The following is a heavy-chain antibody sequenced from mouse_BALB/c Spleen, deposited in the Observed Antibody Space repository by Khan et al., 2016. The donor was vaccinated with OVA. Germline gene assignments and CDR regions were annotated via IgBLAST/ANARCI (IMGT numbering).Heavy chain of an antibody. CDR1: GFSLTGYG. D-gene: IGHD2-10*01. CDR3: ARAYYANYREAMDY. CDR2: IWGDGST. V-gene: IGHV2-6-7*01. J-gene: IGHJ4*01. Sequence: VKLLESGPGLVAPSQSLSITCTVSGFSLTGYGVNWVRQPPGKGLEWLGMIWGDGSTDYNSGIKSRLSITTDNSKSQVFLKMNSLQTDDTARYYCARAYYANYREAMDYWGQGNSGTVSS.